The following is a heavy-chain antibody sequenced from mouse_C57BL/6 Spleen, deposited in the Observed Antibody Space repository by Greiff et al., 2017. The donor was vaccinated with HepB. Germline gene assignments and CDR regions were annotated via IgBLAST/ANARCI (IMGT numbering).Heavy chain of an antibody. J-gene: IGHJ4*01. V-gene: IGHV1-26*01. Sequence: VQLQQSGPELVKPGASVKISCKASGYTFTDYYMNWVKQSHGKSLDWIGDINPNNGGTSYNQKFKGKATLTVDKSSSTAYMELRSLTSEDSAVYYCARVYGIFYAMDYWGQGTSVTVSS. CDR1: GYTFTDYY. D-gene: IGHD2-1*01. CDR2: INPNNGGT. CDR3: ARVYGIFYAMDY.